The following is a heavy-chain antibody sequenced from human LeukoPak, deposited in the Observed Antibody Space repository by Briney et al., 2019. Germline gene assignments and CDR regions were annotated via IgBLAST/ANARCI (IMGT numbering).Heavy chain of an antibody. CDR3: EREGTV. D-gene: IGHD4-11*01. V-gene: IGHV3-66*01. CDR1: LYTLCVKS. Sequence: PGGSLRLSCAPPLYTLCVKSISWGCEALEEGLEWGSLIYSGGITYSADSVQGRFTISRDNSKNTLYLQMNSQGADDTAVYYCEREGTVRGQGTLVTVSS. CDR2: IYSGGIT. J-gene: IGHJ4*02.